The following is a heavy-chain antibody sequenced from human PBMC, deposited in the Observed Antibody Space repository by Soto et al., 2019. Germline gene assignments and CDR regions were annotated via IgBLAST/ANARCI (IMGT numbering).Heavy chain of an antibody. V-gene: IGHV4-59*08. J-gene: IGHJ4*02. CDR3: ERYFKRKYGLYYFDY. Sequence: SETLSLTCTVSGGSVSSYYWSWIRQSPGKGLEWIGYIYYSGSTKYKPSLKSRVTISVDTSKNQFSLKVSSATAADTAVYYCERYFKRKYGLYYFDYWGLGVLVNVS. CDR2: IYYSGST. D-gene: IGHD3-9*01. CDR1: GGSVSSYY.